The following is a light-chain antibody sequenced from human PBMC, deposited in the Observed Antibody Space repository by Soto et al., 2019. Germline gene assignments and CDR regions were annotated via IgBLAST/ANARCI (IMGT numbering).Light chain of an antibody. V-gene: IGKV3-20*01. Sequence: EIVLTQSPGTLSLSPGERVTLSCRASQSVNNNFLSWYQQKPGQAPRLLIYAASSGATGIPDRFCGSGSGTDFTLTINRLEPEDFVVYYCQYYGNSRITFGQGTRLEI. CDR3: QYYGNSRIT. CDR2: AAS. J-gene: IGKJ5*01. CDR1: QSVNNNF.